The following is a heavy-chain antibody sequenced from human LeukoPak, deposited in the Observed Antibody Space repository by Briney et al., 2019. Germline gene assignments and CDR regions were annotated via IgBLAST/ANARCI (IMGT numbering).Heavy chain of an antibody. CDR1: GFTFSSYG. V-gene: IGHV3-23*01. CDR3: AKDSKIVGPTFRSYHYMDV. J-gene: IGHJ6*03. CDR2: ISGSGGST. D-gene: IGHD1-26*01. Sequence: PGGSLRLSCAACGFTFSSYGMSWVRQAPGKGLEWVSAISGSGGSTYYADSVKGRFTISRDNSKNTLYLQMNSLRAEDTAVYYCAKDSKIVGPTFRSYHYMDVWGKGTTVTVSS.